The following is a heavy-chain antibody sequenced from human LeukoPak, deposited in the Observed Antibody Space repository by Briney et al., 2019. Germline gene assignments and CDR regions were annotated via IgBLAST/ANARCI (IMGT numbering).Heavy chain of an antibody. D-gene: IGHD3-22*01. Sequence: SETLSLTCAVSSGSMSSYHLSWIRQPTGKGLEWIGYIYYTGVTNYSPSLKRRLTISLDTAMKQFSLNLRSVTAADTAMYYCARGGSGYPLDYWGQGTLVTVSS. CDR2: IYYTGVT. V-gene: IGHV4-59*01. CDR1: SGSMSSYH. CDR3: ARGGSGYPLDY. J-gene: IGHJ4*02.